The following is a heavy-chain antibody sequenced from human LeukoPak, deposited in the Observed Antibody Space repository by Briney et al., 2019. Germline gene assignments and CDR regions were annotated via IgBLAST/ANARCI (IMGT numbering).Heavy chain of an antibody. V-gene: IGHV5-51*01. CDR3: ARPSYYYDSSGYFDY. J-gene: IGHJ4*02. Sequence: GESLKISCKGSGYSFTSYWIGWVRPMTGKGLEWMGIIYPGDSDTRYSPSFQGQVTISADKSISTAYLQWSSLKASDTAMYYCARPSYYYDSSGYFDYWGQGTLVTVSS. CDR1: GYSFTSYW. D-gene: IGHD3-22*01. CDR2: IYPGDSDT.